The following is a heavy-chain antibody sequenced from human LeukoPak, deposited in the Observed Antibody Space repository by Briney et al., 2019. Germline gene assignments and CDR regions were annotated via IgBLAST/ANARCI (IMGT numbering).Heavy chain of an antibody. V-gene: IGHV4-39*07. CDR3: ARERGGMTQGDAFDI. D-gene: IGHD3-10*01. CDR1: GGSISSSSYY. J-gene: IGHJ3*02. CDR2: IYYSGST. Sequence: SETLSLTCTVSGGSISSSSYYWGWIRQPPGKGLEWIGSIYYSGSTYYNPSLKSRVTISVDTSKNQFSLKLSSVTAADTAVYYCARERGGMTQGDAFDIWGQGTMVTVSS.